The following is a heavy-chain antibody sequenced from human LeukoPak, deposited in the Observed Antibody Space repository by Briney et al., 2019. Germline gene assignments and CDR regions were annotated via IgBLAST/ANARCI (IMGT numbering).Heavy chain of an antibody. D-gene: IGHD3-22*01. V-gene: IGHV4-31*03. Sequence: SETLSLTCTVSGGSISSGGYYWSWIRQHPGKGLEWIGYIYYSGGTYYNPSLKSRVTISVDTSKNQFSLKLSSVTAADTAVYYCATQGDYYDSSGYYGRDYYGMDVWGQGTTVTVSS. J-gene: IGHJ6*02. CDR1: GGSISSGGYY. CDR3: ATQGDYYDSSGYYGRDYYGMDV. CDR2: IYYSGGT.